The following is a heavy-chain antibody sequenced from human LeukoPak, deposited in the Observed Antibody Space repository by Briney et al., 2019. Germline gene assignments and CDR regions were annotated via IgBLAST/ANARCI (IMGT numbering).Heavy chain of an antibody. V-gene: IGHV3-23*01. CDR1: GFTFSSYA. CDR3: ARDNQMVRGVMYEGY. Sequence: PGGSLRLSCAASGFTFSSYAMSWVRQAPGKGLEWVSAISGSGGSTYYADSVKGRFTISRDNSKNTLYLQMNSLRAEDTAVYYCARDNQMVRGVMYEGYWGQGTLVTVSS. CDR2: ISGSGGST. D-gene: IGHD3-10*01. J-gene: IGHJ4*02.